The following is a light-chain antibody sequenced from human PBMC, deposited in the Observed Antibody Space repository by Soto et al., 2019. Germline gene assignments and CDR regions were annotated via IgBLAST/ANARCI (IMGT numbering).Light chain of an antibody. CDR3: CSYAGSSTFVI. CDR1: ISDVGSYDL. Sequence: QSALTQPASVSGSPGQSITISCTGTISDVGSYDLVSWYQQHPGKAPKLVIYESTKRPSGVSSRFSGSRSGNTASLTISGLRAEDEADYHCCSYAGSSTFVIFGGGTKLTVL. V-gene: IGLV2-23*02. J-gene: IGLJ2*01. CDR2: EST.